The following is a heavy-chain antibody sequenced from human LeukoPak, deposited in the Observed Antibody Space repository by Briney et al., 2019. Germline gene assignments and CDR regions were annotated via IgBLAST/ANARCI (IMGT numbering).Heavy chain of an antibody. CDR1: GFTFGSYS. J-gene: IGHJ5*02. CDR2: ISSSSSYI. V-gene: IGHV3-21*01. Sequence: GGSLRLSCAASGFTFGSYSMNWVRQAPGKGLEWVSSISSSSSYIYYADSVKGRFTISRDNAKNSLYLQMNSLRAEDTAVYYCARGAAAVISNWFDPWGQGTLVTVSS. D-gene: IGHD2-2*02. CDR3: ARGAAAVISNWFDP.